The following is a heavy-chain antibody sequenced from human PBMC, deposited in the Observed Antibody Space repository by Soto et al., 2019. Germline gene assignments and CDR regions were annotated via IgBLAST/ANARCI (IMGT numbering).Heavy chain of an antibody. Sequence: ASVKVSCKASGGTFSSYTISWVRQAPGQGLEWMGVINPTTGSTGYARKFQGGATMTRDTSTSTVYMELSSLSSEDTAVYYCARGVSIAASGCGPIYWGPGTLVTVSS. J-gene: IGHJ4*02. CDR2: INPTTGST. D-gene: IGHD6-13*01. CDR1: GGTFSSYT. CDR3: ARGVSIAASGCGPIY. V-gene: IGHV1-46*03.